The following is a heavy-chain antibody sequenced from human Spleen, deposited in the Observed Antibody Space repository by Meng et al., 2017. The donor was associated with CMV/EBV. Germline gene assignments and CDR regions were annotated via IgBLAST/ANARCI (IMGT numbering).Heavy chain of an antibody. Sequence: SETLSLTCTVSGGSISSSSYYWGWIRQPPGKGLEWIGNIYYTGSTYYNPSLKSRVTISVDTSKNQFSLKLSSVTAADTAVYYCARGVQLRFLEWLPDYYYYGMDVWGQGTTVTVSS. CDR1: GGSISSSSYY. J-gene: IGHJ6*02. CDR2: IYYTGST. D-gene: IGHD3-3*01. V-gene: IGHV4-39*07. CDR3: ARGVQLRFLEWLPDYYYYGMDV.